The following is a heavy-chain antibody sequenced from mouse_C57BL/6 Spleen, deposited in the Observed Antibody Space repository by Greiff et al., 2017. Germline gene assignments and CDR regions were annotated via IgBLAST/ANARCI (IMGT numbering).Heavy chain of an antibody. V-gene: IGHV5-4*03. CDR3: ARASIYDGYYFDY. D-gene: IGHD2-3*01. CDR2: ISDGGSYT. J-gene: IGHJ2*01. Sequence: DVMLVESGGGLVKPGGSLKLSCAASGFTFSSYAMSWVRQTPEKRLEWVATISDGGSYTYYPDNVKGRFTISRDNAKNNLYLQMSHLKSEDTAMYYCARASIYDGYYFDYWGQGTTLTVSS. CDR1: GFTFSSYA.